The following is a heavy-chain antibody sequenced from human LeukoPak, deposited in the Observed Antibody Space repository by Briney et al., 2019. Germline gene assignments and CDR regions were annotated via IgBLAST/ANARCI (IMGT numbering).Heavy chain of an antibody. CDR3: MRHVAAGDRTSWSDY. J-gene: IGHJ4*02. CDR1: GYSFTTYW. D-gene: IGHD2-2*01. Sequence: GESLKISCQASGYSFTTYWIGWVRQMPGKGLEWMAIIYPGDFDIRYSPSFQGQVTISADRSINTAYLQWRSLKASDTAIYYCMRHVAAGDRTSWSDYWGQGTLITVSS. CDR2: IYPGDFDI. V-gene: IGHV5-51*01.